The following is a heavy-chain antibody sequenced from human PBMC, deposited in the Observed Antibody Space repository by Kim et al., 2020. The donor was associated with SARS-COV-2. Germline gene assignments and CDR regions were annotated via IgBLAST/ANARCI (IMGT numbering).Heavy chain of an antibody. CDR2: INHSGST. V-gene: IGHV4-34*01. D-gene: IGHD2-15*01. J-gene: IGHJ4*01. CDR3: ASGYCSGGSCYPYYFDY. Sequence: SETLSLTCAVYGGSFSGYYWSWIRQPPGKGLECIGEINHSGSTNYNPSLKSRVTISVDTSKNQFSLKLSSVTAADTAVYYCASGYCSGGSCYPYYFDYGG. CDR1: GGSFSGYY.